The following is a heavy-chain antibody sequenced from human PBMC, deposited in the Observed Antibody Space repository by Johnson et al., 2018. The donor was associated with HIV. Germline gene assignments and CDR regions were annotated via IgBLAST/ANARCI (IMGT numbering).Heavy chain of an antibody. J-gene: IGHJ3*02. CDR2: IKSKTDGGTT. V-gene: IGHV3-15*01. CDR3: TTQQRADAFDI. CDR1: GFTFSNAW. Sequence: VQLVESGGGLVQRGGSLRFSCAASGFTFSNAWMSWVRQAPGKGLEWVGRIKSKTDGGTTDYAAPVKGRFTISRDDSKNTLYLQMNSLKTEDTAVYYCTTQQRADAFDIWGQGTMVTVSS. D-gene: IGHD6-13*01.